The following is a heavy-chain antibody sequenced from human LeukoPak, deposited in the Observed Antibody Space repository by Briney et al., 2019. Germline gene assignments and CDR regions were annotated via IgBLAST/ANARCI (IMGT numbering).Heavy chain of an antibody. CDR1: GFTFSSYA. J-gene: IGHJ4*02. D-gene: IGHD3-10*01. Sequence: PGGSLRLSCAASGFTFSSYAMSWVRQAPGKGLEWVSAISGSGGSTYYADSVKGRFTISRDNAKNSLYLQMNSLRAEDTAVYYCARDGGEYYSYDYWGQGTLVTVSS. CDR2: ISGSGGST. CDR3: ARDGGEYYSYDY. V-gene: IGHV3-23*01.